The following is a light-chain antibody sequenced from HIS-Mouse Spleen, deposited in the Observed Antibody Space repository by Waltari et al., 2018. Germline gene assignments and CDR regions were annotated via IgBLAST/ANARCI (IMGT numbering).Light chain of an antibody. J-gene: IGKJ1*01. V-gene: IGKV1-9*01. CDR2: AAS. CDR3: QQLNSYPPT. Sequence: DIQLTQSPSFLSASVGDRVTITCRASQGISSYLAWYQQKPGKAPKLLIYAASTLQSGVPSKFSGSGSGTEFTLTISSLQLEDFATYYCQQLNSYPPTFGQGTKVEI. CDR1: QGISSY.